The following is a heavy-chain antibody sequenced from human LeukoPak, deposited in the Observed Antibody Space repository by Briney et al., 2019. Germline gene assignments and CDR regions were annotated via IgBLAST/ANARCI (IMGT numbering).Heavy chain of an antibody. CDR2: IYYSGST. CDR1: GGSISSYY. V-gene: IGHV4-59*08. CDR3: ARHEPSIAAAGTECDAFDI. D-gene: IGHD6-13*01. Sequence: PSETLSLTCTVSGGSISSYYWSWIRQPPGKGLEWIGYIYYSGSTNYNPSLKSRVTISVDTSKNQFSLKLSSVTAADTAVYYCARHEPSIAAAGTECDAFDIWSQGTMVTVSS. J-gene: IGHJ3*02.